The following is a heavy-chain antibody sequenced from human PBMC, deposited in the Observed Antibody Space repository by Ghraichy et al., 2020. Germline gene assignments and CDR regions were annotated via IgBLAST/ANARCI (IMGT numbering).Heavy chain of an antibody. CDR1: GFTFSSYA. CDR2: ISGSGGST. V-gene: IGHV3-23*01. Sequence: SCAASGFTFSSYAMSWVRQAPGKGLEWVSAISGSGGSTYYADSVKGRFTISRDNSKNTLYLQMNSLRAEDTAVYYCAKVGVDIVVVPAAKWDYYYYGMDVWGQGTTVTVSS. D-gene: IGHD2-2*03. CDR3: AKVGVDIVVVPAAKWDYYYYGMDV. J-gene: IGHJ6*02.